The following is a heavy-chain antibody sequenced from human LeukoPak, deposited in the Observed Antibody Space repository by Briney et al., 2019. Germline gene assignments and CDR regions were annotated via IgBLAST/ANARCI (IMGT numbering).Heavy chain of an antibody. CDR3: ARDRYYDILRYFDY. J-gene: IGHJ4*02. Sequence: PGGSLRLSCAASGFTFSSYGMHWVRQAPGKGLEWVANIKQDGSEKYYVDSVKGRFTISRDNAKNSLYLQMNSLRAEDTAVYYCARDRYYDILRYFDYWGQGTLVTVSS. D-gene: IGHD3-9*01. CDR2: IKQDGSEK. CDR1: GFTFSSYG. V-gene: IGHV3-7*01.